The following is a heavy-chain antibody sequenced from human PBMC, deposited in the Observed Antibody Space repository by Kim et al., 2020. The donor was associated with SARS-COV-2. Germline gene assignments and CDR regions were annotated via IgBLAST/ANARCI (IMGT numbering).Heavy chain of an antibody. Sequence: GRFTISRDNSKNTLYLQMNSLRAEDTAVYYCARDQVRYSYGQPELDWFDPWGQGTLVTVSS. CDR3: ARDQVRYSYGQPELDWFDP. D-gene: IGHD5-18*01. V-gene: IGHV3-30*07. J-gene: IGHJ5*02.